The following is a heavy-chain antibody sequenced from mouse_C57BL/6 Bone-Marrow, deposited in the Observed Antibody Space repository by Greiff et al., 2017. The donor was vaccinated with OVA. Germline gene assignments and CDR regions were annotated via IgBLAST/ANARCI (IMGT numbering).Heavy chain of an antibody. V-gene: IGHV1-62-2*01. CDR3: DSDDDDGHQCPSDY. D-gene: IGHD2-3*01. J-gene: IGHJ2*01. Sequence: VQLQQSGPELVKPGSSVMLSCKASGYTFTEYTIHWVKQRSGQGLEWIGWFYPGSGSIKYNEKFKDKATLTADKSSSTVYMALSRVTSEDSAVYYCDSDDDDGHQCPSDYWGQGTTLTVSS. CDR2: FYPGSGSI. CDR1: GYTFTEYT.